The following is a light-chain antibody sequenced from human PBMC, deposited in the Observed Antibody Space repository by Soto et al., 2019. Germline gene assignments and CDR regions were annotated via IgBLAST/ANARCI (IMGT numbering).Light chain of an antibody. CDR3: QQYGGAPYT. Sequence: EIVLTQSPGTLSLSPGERATLSCRASQSVSNDYLAWYQQKPGQAPSLLIYGAFHRATGIPDRFSGTGSGTDFNLTISRLEPEDFAVYYCQQYGGAPYTFGQGIKLDIK. CDR1: QSVSNDY. CDR2: GAF. J-gene: IGKJ2*01. V-gene: IGKV3-20*01.